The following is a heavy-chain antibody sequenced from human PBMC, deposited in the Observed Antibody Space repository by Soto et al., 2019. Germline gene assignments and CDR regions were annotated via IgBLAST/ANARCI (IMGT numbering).Heavy chain of an antibody. J-gene: IGHJ4*02. CDR3: AKSGSWSGSRFDY. Sequence: GGSLRLSCAASGFTFSTYAMSWVRQAPGKGLEWVSTISGRGGTTYYADSVKGRFTISRDYSKNTLYLQMNSLRAEDTAVYYCAKSGSWSGSRFDYWGQGALVPVSS. CDR2: ISGRGGTT. CDR1: GFTFSTYA. D-gene: IGHD6-13*01. V-gene: IGHV3-23*01.